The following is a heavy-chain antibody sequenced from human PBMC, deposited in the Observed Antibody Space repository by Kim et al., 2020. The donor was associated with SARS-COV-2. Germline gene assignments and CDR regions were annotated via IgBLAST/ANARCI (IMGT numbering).Heavy chain of an antibody. D-gene: IGHD3-3*01. Sequence: GGSLRLSCAASGFTVSSNYMSWVRQAPGKGLEWVSVIYSGGSTYYADSVKGRFTISRDNSKNTLYLQMNSLRAEDTAVYYCARVFFPSVRFLEWYFDYWGQGTLVTVSS. V-gene: IGHV3-53*01. CDR3: ARVFFPSVRFLEWYFDY. J-gene: IGHJ4*02. CDR2: IYSGGST. CDR1: GFTVSSNY.